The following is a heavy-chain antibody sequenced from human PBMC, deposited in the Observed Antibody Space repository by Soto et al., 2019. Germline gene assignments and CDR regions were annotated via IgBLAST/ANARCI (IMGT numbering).Heavy chain of an antibody. CDR1: GGSISSGGYY. CDR2: TYYSGTT. Sequence: QVQLQESGPGLVKPSQTLSLTCTVSGGSISSGGYYWYWIRQHSGKGLEWIGFTYYSGTTYYNPSLKSRVTISVDTSKNQFSLQLRSVTAADTAVYYSASRDVDTTMVGRDYWGQGTLVTVSS. J-gene: IGHJ4*02. CDR3: ASRDVDTTMVGRDY. V-gene: IGHV4-31*03. D-gene: IGHD5-18*01.